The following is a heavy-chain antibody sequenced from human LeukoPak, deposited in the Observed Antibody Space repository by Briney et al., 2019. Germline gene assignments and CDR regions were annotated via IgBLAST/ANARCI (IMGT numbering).Heavy chain of an antibody. V-gene: IGHV3-30*04. CDR3: APIPTGRPYYFDY. D-gene: IGHD4-17*01. J-gene: IGHJ4*02. Sequence: GGSLRLSCAASGFTFSSYAMHWVRQAPGKGLEWVAVISYDGSNKYYADSVKGRFTISRGNSKNTLYLQMNSLRAEDTAVYYCAPIPTGRPYYFDYWGQGTLVTVSS. CDR1: GFTFSSYA. CDR2: ISYDGSNK.